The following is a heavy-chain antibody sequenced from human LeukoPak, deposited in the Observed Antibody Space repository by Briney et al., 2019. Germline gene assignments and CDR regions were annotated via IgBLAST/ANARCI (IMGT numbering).Heavy chain of an antibody. V-gene: IGHV4-30-4*08. CDR3: ARVSYCGGDCYLGYEYFQH. D-gene: IGHD2-21*01. Sequence: PSETLSLTCTVSGGSISSGDYYWGWIRQPPGKGLEWIVYIYYSGSTYYNPYLKSRFTISVDTSKNQFSLKLSSVTAADTAVYYCARVSYCGGDCYLGYEYFQHWGQGTLVTVSS. CDR2: IYYSGST. J-gene: IGHJ1*01. CDR1: GGSISSGDYY.